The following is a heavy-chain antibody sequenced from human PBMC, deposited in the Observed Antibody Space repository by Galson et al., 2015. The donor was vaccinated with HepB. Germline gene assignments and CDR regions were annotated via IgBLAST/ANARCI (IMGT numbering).Heavy chain of an antibody. D-gene: IGHD3-10*01. CDR2: INTNTGSP. CDR1: GYIFNDYA. Sequence: SVKVSCKASGYIFNDYAMNWVRQAPGQGLEWMGWINTNTGSPTYAQGFTGRIVVSLDTSFSTAYLQINVLKPDDTAVYYCARSPQYDSGSHYNVWSAPWGQGTLVIVSS. V-gene: IGHV7-4-1*02. CDR3: ARSPQYDSGSHYNVWSAP. J-gene: IGHJ5*02.